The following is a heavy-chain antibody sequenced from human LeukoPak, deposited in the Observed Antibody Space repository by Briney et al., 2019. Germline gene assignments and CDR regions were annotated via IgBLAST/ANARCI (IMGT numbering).Heavy chain of an antibody. Sequence: VASVKVSCKASGFTFTSSAMHWVRQAPGKGLEWMGGFDPEDGETIYAQKFQGRVTMTEDTSTDTAYMELSSLRSEDTAVYYCATSPLPNVIVCYWGQGTLVTVSS. CDR2: FDPEDGET. CDR3: ATSPLPNVIVCY. D-gene: IGHD3-22*01. CDR1: GFTFTSSA. J-gene: IGHJ4*02. V-gene: IGHV1-24*01.